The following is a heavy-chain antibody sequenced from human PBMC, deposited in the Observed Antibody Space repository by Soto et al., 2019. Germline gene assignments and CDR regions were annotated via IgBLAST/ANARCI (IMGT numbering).Heavy chain of an antibody. CDR2: IDWDDEA. V-gene: IGHV2-5*02. CDR1: GFSFSTAGVG. J-gene: IGHJ4*02. Sequence: QITLKESGPTLVKPTQTLTLTCTFSGFSFSTAGVGVGWIRRTPGKALERLGFIDWDDEAHYSPSLRRRLTITKDTSRNQVVLKMTNMDPVDTATHFCAHSTGGYNYADSWGQGTLVTVSS. D-gene: IGHD5-12*01. CDR3: AHSTGGYNYADS.